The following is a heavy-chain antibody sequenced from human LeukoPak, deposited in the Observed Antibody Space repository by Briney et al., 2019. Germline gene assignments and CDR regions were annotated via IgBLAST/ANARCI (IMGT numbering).Heavy chain of an antibody. CDR2: ISSSSSTI. CDR1: GFTFSSYS. CDR3: ASVSGSYYYGMDV. D-gene: IGHD3-16*01. J-gene: IGHJ6*02. Sequence: PGGSLRLSCAASGFTFSSYSMNWVRQAPGKGLEWVSYISSSSSTIYYADSVKGRFTIFRDNAKNSLYLQMNSLRAEDTAVYYCASVSGSYYYGMDVWGQGTTVTVSS. V-gene: IGHV3-48*01.